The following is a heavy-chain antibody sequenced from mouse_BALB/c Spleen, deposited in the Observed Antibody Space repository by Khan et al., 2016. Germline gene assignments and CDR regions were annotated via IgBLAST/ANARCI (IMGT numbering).Heavy chain of an antibody. Sequence: EVKLLESGGGLVQPGGSLKLSCAASGFDFSRYWMSWVRQAPGKGLEWIGEINPDNSTINYTPSLKDKFIISRDNAKNTLYLQMTKVRSEDTALSSCARRGYGISWYFDVWGAGTTVTVSS. CDR1: GFDFSRYW. J-gene: IGHJ1*01. CDR2: INPDNSTI. D-gene: IGHD2-10*02. CDR3: ARRGYGISWYFDV. V-gene: IGHV4-1*02.